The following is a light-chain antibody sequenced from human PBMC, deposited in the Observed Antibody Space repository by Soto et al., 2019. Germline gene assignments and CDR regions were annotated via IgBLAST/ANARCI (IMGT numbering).Light chain of an antibody. CDR2: SAS. CDR1: QHLGTLY. Sequence: EIVLTQSPDTLSLSPGDTSTIPWRVSQHLGTLYLAWFQQKSGQAPRLLIYSASRRETGVPSRFTGSGSGTEFTLTISSVEPEDFAVYFCQQCAGSPRTFGQGTKVDIK. J-gene: IGKJ1*01. CDR3: QQCAGSPRT. V-gene: IGKV3-20*01.